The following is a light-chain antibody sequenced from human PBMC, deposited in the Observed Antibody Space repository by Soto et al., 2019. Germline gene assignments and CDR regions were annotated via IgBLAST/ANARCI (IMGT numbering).Light chain of an antibody. J-gene: IGKJ1*01. CDR1: QAIDSW. V-gene: IGKV1-12*01. CDR2: TGS. CDR3: QQTLSFPPT. Sequence: DIQMTQSPSSVSASVGDRVTITCRASQAIDSWLAWYQQKPGEALKLLIFTGSLLHSGVPPRFSGSGSGTDFTLTISSLQPEDFATYYCQQTLSFPPTFGQGTKVDIK.